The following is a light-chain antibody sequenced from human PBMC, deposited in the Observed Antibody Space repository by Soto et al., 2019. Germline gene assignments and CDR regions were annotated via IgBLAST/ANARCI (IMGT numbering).Light chain of an antibody. CDR2: EDN. J-gene: IGLJ2*01. Sequence: NFMLTQPHSVSESPGKTVTISCTRSSGSIASNYVQWYQQRPGSAPTTVIYEDNQRPSGVPDRFSGSIDSSSNSASLTISGLKTEDEADYYCQSYDSSSHVVFGGGTKLHRP. V-gene: IGLV6-57*04. CDR1: SGSIASNY. CDR3: QSYDSSSHVV.